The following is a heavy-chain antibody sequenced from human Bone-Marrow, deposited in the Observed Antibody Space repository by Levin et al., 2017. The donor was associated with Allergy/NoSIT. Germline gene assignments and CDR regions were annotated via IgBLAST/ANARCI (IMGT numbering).Heavy chain of an antibody. D-gene: IGHD4-17*01. J-gene: IGHJ2*01. CDR3: ARDPAVTRDGYFDL. CDR1: GFAFSDYY. Sequence: GESLKISCKASGFAFSDYYMHWVRQAPGQGLEWLGWINPNNGATKYALKFQDRVTMTRDTSISTAYMEFRRLRSDDTAVFYCARDPAVTRDGYFDLWGRGTLVSVSS. V-gene: IGHV1-2*02. CDR2: INPNNGAT.